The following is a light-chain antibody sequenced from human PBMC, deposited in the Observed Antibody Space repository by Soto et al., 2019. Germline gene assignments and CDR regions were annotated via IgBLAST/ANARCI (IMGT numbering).Light chain of an antibody. V-gene: IGKV1-5*01. CDR1: QSISSW. Sequence: DIQMTQSPSTLSASVGDRVTITCRVSQSISSWLAWYQQKPGKAPKLLIYGASSLESGVPSRFSGSVSGTEFTLSITSLQPDDFATNYCQQYNSYPVTFGQGTKVDIK. J-gene: IGKJ1*01. CDR2: GAS. CDR3: QQYNSYPVT.